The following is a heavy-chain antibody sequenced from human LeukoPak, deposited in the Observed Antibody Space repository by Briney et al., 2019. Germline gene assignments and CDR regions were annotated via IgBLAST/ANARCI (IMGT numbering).Heavy chain of an antibody. CDR3: ARGAYCSGGSCYWYY. Sequence: SETLSLTCTVSGGSISSYYWSWIRQPPGKGLEGIGYIYYSGITNYNPSLKSRVTMSVDTSNNQFSLKLSSVTDADTAVYYCARGAYCSGGSCYWYYWGQGTLVTVSS. CDR2: IYYSGIT. D-gene: IGHD2-15*01. V-gene: IGHV4-59*01. J-gene: IGHJ4*02. CDR1: GGSISSYY.